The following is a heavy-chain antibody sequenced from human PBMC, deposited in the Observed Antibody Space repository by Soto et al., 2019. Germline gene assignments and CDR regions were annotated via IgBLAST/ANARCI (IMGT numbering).Heavy chain of an antibody. CDR3: ARGLKYVWYSSSWYGREWFDP. D-gene: IGHD6-13*01. CDR1: GGSFSGYY. J-gene: IGHJ5*02. CDR2: INLSGST. V-gene: IGHV4-34*01. Sequence: PSETPSLTCAVYGGSFSGYYWSWIRQPPGKGLEWIGEINLSGSTNYNPSLKSRVTISVDTSKNQFSLKLSSVTAADTAVYYCARGLKYVWYSSSWYGREWFDPWGQGTLVTVSS.